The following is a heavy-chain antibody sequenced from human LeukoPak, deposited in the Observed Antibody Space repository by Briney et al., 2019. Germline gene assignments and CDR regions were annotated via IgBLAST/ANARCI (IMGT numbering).Heavy chain of an antibody. Sequence: PSETLSLTCTVSGGSVSSGSYYWSWIRQPPGKGLEWIGYIYYSGSTNYNPSLKSRVTISVDTSKNQFSLKLSSVTAADTAVYYWASFVVVPAAYPYYYYYGMDVWGQGTTVTVSS. J-gene: IGHJ6*02. CDR2: IYYSGST. V-gene: IGHV4-61*01. CDR1: GGSVSSGSYY. D-gene: IGHD2-2*01. CDR3: ASFVVVPAAYPYYYYYGMDV.